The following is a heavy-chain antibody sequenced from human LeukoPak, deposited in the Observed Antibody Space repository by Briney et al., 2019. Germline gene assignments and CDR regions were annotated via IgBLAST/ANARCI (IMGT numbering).Heavy chain of an antibody. CDR1: CGSMNSYY. D-gene: IGHD5-18*01. CDR2: IYYSGST. CDR3: ARLDTRGSDDY. V-gene: IGHV4-59*08. J-gene: IGHJ4*02. Sequence: NASETLSLTCSVSCGSMNSYYWSWIRQSPGKGLEWIGYIYYSGSTNYNPSLKSRVTISVDTSKNQFSLKLSSVTAADTAVYYCARLDTRGSDDYWGQGTLVTVSS.